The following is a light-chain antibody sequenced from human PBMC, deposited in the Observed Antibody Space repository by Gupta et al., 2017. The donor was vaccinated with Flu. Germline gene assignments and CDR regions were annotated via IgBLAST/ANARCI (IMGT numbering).Light chain of an antibody. CDR1: QGISTY. CDR3: QRLNSYPQGLT. CDR2: AAS. Sequence: DIQLTQSPSFLSASVGDRVTITCRASQGISTYLAWYQQKPGKAPRLLIYAASTLQSGVPSRFSGSGYGTEFTLTISSLQPEDVATYYCQRLNSYPQGLTFGGGTKVEIK. V-gene: IGKV1-9*01. J-gene: IGKJ4*01.